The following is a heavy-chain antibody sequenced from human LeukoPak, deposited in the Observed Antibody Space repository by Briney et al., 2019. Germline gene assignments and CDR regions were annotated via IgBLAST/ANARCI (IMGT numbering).Heavy chain of an antibody. D-gene: IGHD3-3*01. CDR3: ARGAMVGYDFWSGVNWFDP. Sequence: SVKVSCKASGGTFSSYAISWERQAPGQGLEWMGRIIPIFGIANYAQKFQGRVTITADKSTSTAYMELSSLRSEDTAVYYCARGAMVGYDFWSGVNWFDPWGQGTLVTVSS. CDR1: GGTFSSYA. V-gene: IGHV1-69*04. CDR2: IIPIFGIA. J-gene: IGHJ5*02.